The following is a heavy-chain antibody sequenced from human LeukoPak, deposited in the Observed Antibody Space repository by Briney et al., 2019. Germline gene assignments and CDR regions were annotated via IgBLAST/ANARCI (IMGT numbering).Heavy chain of an antibody. V-gene: IGHV3-11*01. CDR2: ISSSGSTI. CDR1: GYTFSVYY. D-gene: IGHD2-15*01. CDR3: ARIKRLGGNRYIDY. J-gene: IGHJ4*02. Sequence: GGSLRLSCAASGYTFSVYYMSWIRQAPGKGLEWVSYISSSGSTIYYADSVKGRFTISRDNAKNSLYLQMNSLRAEDTAVYYCARIKRLGGNRYIDYWDQGTLVTVSS.